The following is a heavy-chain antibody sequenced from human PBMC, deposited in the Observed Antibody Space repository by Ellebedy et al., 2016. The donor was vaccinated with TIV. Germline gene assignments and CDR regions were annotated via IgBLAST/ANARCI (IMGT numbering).Heavy chain of an antibody. CDR2: ISDDSVTT. D-gene: IGHD1-1*01. J-gene: IGHJ4*02. CDR3: ARDRIGPKWYTTFDY. CDR1: GFSFSSYG. Sequence: GESLKISXAASGFSFSSYGMNWVRQAPGQGLECLAYISDDSVTTHYANSVRGRFTISRDNAKTSVYLQVNSLRTDDTALYYCARDRIGPKWYTTFDYWGRGTLVTVSS. V-gene: IGHV3-48*04.